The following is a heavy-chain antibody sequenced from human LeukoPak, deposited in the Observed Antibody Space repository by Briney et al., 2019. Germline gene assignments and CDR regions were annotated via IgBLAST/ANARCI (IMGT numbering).Heavy chain of an antibody. V-gene: IGHV3-23*01. Sequence: PGGSLRLSCAASGFTFSSSAMSWVRQVPGKGLEWVSAISNNGGYTYYADSVQGRFTISRDNSKSTLCLKMNSLRAEDTAVYYCAKQLGYCSDGSCYFPYWGQGTLVTVSS. D-gene: IGHD2-15*01. CDR1: GFTFSSSA. J-gene: IGHJ4*02. CDR2: ISNNGGYT. CDR3: AKQLGYCSDGSCYFPY.